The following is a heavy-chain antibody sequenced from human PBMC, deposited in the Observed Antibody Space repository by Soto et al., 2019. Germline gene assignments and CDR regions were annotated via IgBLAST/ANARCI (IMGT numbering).Heavy chain of an antibody. CDR1: GVSISSNNW. V-gene: IGHV4-4*02. J-gene: IGHJ6*02. CDR3: ARVPRPHFYHGMDV. Sequence: QVQLQESGPGLVKPSGTLSLTCAVSGVSISSNNWWSWVRQPPGKGLQWIGEIYHSGTINYNPSLKSRVTISVDKSKNQFSLKVSSVTAADTAVYYCARVPRPHFYHGMDVWGQGTTVTVSS. CDR2: IYHSGTI.